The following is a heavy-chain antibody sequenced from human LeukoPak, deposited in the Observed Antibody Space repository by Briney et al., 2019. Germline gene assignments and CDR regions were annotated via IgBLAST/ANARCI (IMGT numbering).Heavy chain of an antibody. Sequence: PSETLSLTCAVSGYSISSGYYWGWIRQPPGKGLEWIGSIYHSGSTYCNPSLKGRLTISVDASKNQFSLKLSSVTAADTAVYYCASAGDDYHYFDYWGQGTLVTVSA. CDR3: ASAGDDYHYFDY. CDR1: GYSISSGYY. J-gene: IGHJ4*02. V-gene: IGHV4-38-2*01. CDR2: IYHSGST. D-gene: IGHD4-11*01.